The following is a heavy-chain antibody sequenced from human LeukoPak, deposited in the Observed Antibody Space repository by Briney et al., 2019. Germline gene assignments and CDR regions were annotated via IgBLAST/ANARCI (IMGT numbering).Heavy chain of an antibody. CDR2: ISNNGGYT. J-gene: IGHJ4*02. CDR1: GFTFSSSA. CDR3: ASLPGISRYFDY. D-gene: IGHD6-13*01. Sequence: PGGSLRLSCAASGFTFSSSAMSWVRQAPGKGLEWVSAISNNGGYTYYADSVQGRFTISRDNSKSTLCLQMNSLRAEDTAVYYCASLPGISRYFDYWGQGTLVTVSS. V-gene: IGHV3-23*01.